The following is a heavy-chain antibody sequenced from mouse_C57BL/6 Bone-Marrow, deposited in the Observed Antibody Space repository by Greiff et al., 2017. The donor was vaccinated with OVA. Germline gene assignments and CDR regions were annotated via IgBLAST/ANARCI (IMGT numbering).Heavy chain of an antibody. J-gene: IGHJ2*01. Sequence: QVQLQQPGAELVKPGASVKLSCKASGYTFTSYWMHWVKQRPGQGLEWIGMIHPNSGSTNYNEKFKSKATLTVDKSSSTAYMQLSSLTSEDSAVYYGARWGRQLRLRGYYFDYWGQGTTLTVSS. V-gene: IGHV1-64*01. CDR3: ARWGRQLRLRGYYFDY. D-gene: IGHD3-2*02. CDR2: IHPNSGST. CDR1: GYTFTSYW.